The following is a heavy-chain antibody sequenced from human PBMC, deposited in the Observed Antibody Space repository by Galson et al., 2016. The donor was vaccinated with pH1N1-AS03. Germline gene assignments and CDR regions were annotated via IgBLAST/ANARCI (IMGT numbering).Heavy chain of an antibody. J-gene: IGHJ3*02. CDR1: GGSISGYY. CDR2: MYTSGST. CDR3: ARVIGGSYYAFDI. D-gene: IGHD1-26*01. V-gene: IGHV4-4*07. Sequence: SETLSLTCTVPGGSISGYYWSWIRQPAGKGLEWIGRMYTSGSTNYNPSLKSRVTTSVDTSKNQLSLKLSSVTAADTAVYYCARVIGGSYYAFDIWGQGTMVTVSS.